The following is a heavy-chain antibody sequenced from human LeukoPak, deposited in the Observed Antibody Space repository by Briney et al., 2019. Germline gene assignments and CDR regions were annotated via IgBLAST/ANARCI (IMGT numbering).Heavy chain of an antibody. CDR2: IRYDGSNK. D-gene: IGHD2-2*01. CDR1: GFTFSSYG. J-gene: IGHJ4*02. CDR3: AKLHSSTSWSDY. V-gene: IGHV3-30*02. Sequence: GGSLRLSCAASGFTFSSYGMHWVRQAPGKGLEWVAFIRYDGSNKYYADSVKGRFTISRDNSKNTLYLQMNSLRAEDTAVYYCAKLHSSTSWSDYWGQGTLVTVSS.